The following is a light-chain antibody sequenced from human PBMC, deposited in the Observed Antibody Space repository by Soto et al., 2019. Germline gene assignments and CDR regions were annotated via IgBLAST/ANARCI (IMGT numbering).Light chain of an antibody. CDR1: QSVSSSY. J-gene: IGKJ2*01. CDR3: QQYGSSPPYT. V-gene: IGKV3-20*01. Sequence: EIVLTQSPGTLSLSPGERATLSCRASQSVSSSYLAWYQQKPGQAPRLLIYGASSSATGIPDRFSGSASGTDFTLPISRLEPEDCAVYYCQQYGSSPPYTFVQGTKLEIK. CDR2: GAS.